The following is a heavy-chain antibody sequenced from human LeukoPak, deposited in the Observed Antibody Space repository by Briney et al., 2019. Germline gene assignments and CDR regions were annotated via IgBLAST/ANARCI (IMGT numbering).Heavy chain of an antibody. D-gene: IGHD1-1*01. V-gene: IGHV3-30-3*01. CDR2: ISYDGSKK. Sequence: GGSLRLSCAASGFTFSNYAVHWVRQAPGKGLEWVAFISYDGSKKYYADSVKGRFSISRDNSKNTLYLQMNSLRAEDTAVYYCAKGWNEIDYWGQGTLVTVSS. CDR1: GFTFSNYA. J-gene: IGHJ4*02. CDR3: AKGWNEIDY.